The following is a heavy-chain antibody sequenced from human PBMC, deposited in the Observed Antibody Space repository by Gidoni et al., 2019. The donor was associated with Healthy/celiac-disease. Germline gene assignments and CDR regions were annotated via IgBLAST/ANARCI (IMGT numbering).Heavy chain of an antibody. Sequence: QLQLQESGPGLVKPSETLSLTCTVTGGSISSSSYYWGWIRQPPGKGLEWIGSIYYRGRTYDNPSLKSRVTISVDTSKNQFSLKLSSVTAADTAVYYCARPGGEIDYWGQGTLVTVSS. CDR3: ARPGGEIDY. CDR1: GGSISSSSYY. D-gene: IGHD3-10*01. V-gene: IGHV4-39*01. J-gene: IGHJ4*02. CDR2: IYYRGRT.